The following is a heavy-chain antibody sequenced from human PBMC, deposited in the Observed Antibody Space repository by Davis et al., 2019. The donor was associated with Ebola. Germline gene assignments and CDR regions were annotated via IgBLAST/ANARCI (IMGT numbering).Heavy chain of an antibody. Sequence: GGSLRLSCAASGFTFSYYAMTWVRQAPGKGLEWVSIISDSGGSTYYADSVKGRFTISRDNSKNTLYLQMNSLRAEDTAVYYCVREPGTTTLDYWGQGTLVTVSS. CDR3: VREPGTTTLDY. CDR2: ISDSGGST. J-gene: IGHJ4*02. D-gene: IGHD1-7*01. CDR1: GFTFSYYA. V-gene: IGHV3-23*01.